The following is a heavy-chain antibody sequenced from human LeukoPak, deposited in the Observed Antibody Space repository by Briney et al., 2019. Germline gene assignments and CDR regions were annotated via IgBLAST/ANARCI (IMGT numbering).Heavy chain of an antibody. V-gene: IGHV5-51*01. CDR1: GYSFTNYW. Sequence: GESLKISCKGSGYSFTNYWIGWVRQMPGKGLEWMGIIYPGDSDTRYSPSFQGQVTISADKSINTAYLQWSSLKASDTATYYCARRSGSGSYYVYYFDNWGQGTLVTVSS. CDR3: ARRSGSGSYYVYYFDN. CDR2: IYPGDSDT. D-gene: IGHD3-10*01. J-gene: IGHJ4*02.